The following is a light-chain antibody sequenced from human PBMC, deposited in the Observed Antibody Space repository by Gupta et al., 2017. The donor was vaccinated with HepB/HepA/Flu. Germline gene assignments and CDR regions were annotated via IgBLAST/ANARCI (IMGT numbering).Light chain of an antibody. J-gene: IGKJ4*01. CDR1: QSVSSN. CDR2: GAS. CDR3: QQYNNWPVT. Sequence: EIVMTQSPATLSVSEGERATLSCRASQSVSSNLAWYQQKPGQAPMLLIFGASTRATGIPARFSGSGSGTEFTLTVSSLQSEDFAVYYCQQYNNWPVTFGGGTKVEIK. V-gene: IGKV3-15*01.